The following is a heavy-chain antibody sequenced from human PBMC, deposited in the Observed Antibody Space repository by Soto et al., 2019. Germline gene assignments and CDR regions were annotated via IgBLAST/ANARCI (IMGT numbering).Heavy chain of an antibody. CDR1: GFTFSSYA. CDR2: ISGSGGST. D-gene: IGHD5-12*01. V-gene: IGHV3-23*01. Sequence: GGSLRLSCAASGFTFSSYAMSWVRQAPGKGLEWVSAISGSGGSTYYADSVKGRFTISRDNSKNTLYLQMNSVRAEDTAVYYCAKDPRNSGYDYYFDYWGQGTLVTVSS. CDR3: AKDPRNSGYDYYFDY. J-gene: IGHJ4*02.